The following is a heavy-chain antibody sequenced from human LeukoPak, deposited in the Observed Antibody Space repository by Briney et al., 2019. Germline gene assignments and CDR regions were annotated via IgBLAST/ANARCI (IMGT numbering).Heavy chain of an antibody. CDR2: IYYSGGT. D-gene: IGHD5-24*01. V-gene: IGHV4-31*03. CDR1: GGSISSGGYY. Sequence: SSQTLSLTCTVSGGSISSGGYYWSWIRQHPGKGLEWIGYIYYSGGTYYNPSLKSRVTISVDTSKNQFSLKLSSVTAADTAVYYCASGRRDGYNSNWFDPWGQGTLVTVSS. J-gene: IGHJ5*02. CDR3: ASGRRDGYNSNWFDP.